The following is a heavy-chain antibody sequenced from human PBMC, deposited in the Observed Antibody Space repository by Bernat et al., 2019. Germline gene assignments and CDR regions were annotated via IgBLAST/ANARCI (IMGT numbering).Heavy chain of an antibody. CDR1: GFTFSSYC. J-gene: IGHJ6*02. CDR2: ISYDGSNK. CDR3: AKDRAGGSYYYYGMDV. Sequence: QVQLVESGGGVVQPGRSLRLSCAASGFTFSSYCMHWVRQAPGKGLEWVAVISYDGSNKYYADSVKGRFTISRDNSKNTLYLQMNSLRAEDTAVYYCAKDRAGGSYYYYGMDVWGQGTTVTVSS. V-gene: IGHV3-30*18. D-gene: IGHD1-26*01.